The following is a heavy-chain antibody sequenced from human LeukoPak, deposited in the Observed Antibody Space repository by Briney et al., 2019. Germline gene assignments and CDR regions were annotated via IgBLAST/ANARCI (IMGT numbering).Heavy chain of an antibody. CDR2: IRYDGTNK. J-gene: IGHJ4*02. D-gene: IGHD3-22*01. V-gene: IGHV3-30*02. Sequence: PGGSLRLSCAESGGTFTSYVMHCGRQAPGKGLEWAAFIRYDGTNKYYADSVKGRFTISRDNSKNTLYLQMNSLRAEDTALYYCASNYITMITKDYWGQGTLVTVSS. CDR1: GGTFTSYV. CDR3: ASNYITMITKDY.